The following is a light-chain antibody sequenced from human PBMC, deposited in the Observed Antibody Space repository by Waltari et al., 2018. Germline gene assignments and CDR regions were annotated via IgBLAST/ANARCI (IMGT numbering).Light chain of an antibody. CDR1: QSVSNW. J-gene: IGKJ1*01. CDR3: QQYNSYPWT. CDR2: KAS. V-gene: IGKV1-5*03. Sequence: DIQMTQSPSTLSASVGDRVTITCRASQSVSNWLAWYQQKPGKAPNLLIYKASSLKGGVPSRFSGSGSGTEFTLTISSLQPDDVATDYCQQYNSYPWTFGQGTKVEIK.